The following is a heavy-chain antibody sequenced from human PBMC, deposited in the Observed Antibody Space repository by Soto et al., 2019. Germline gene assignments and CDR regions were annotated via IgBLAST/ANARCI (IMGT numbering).Heavy chain of an antibody. J-gene: IGHJ6*03. D-gene: IGHD2-2*01. V-gene: IGHV4-61*08. CDR2: IYYSGST. CDR3: ARGGYCSSTSCQYYYYYYYMDV. CDR1: GGSISRGGYY. Sequence: SETLSLTCTVSGGSISRGGYYWSWIRQHPGKGLEWIGYIYYSGSTNYNPSLKSRVTISVDTSKNQFSLKLSSVTAADTAVYYCARGGYCSSTSCQYYYYYYYMDVWGKGTTVTVSS.